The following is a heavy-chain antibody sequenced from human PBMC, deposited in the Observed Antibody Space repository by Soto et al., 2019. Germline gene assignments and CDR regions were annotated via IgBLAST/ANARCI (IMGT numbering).Heavy chain of an antibody. D-gene: IGHD6-13*01. Sequence: GGSLRLSCAVSGFTFSSYWMHWVRQAPGKGLVWVSRINSDGSSTSYADSVKGRFTISRDNAKNTLYLQMNSLRAEDTAVYYCARVRVGSSSWFPPNDAFDIWGQGTMVTVSS. J-gene: IGHJ3*02. CDR3: ARVRVGSSSWFPPNDAFDI. V-gene: IGHV3-74*01. CDR1: GFTFSSYW. CDR2: INSDGSST.